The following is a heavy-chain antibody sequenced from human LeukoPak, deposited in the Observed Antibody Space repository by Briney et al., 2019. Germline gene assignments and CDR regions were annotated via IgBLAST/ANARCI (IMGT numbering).Heavy chain of an antibody. J-gene: IGHJ4*02. V-gene: IGHV4-59*08. CDR1: CGSTSSYY. CDR3: ARQGYSAYEVFDY. D-gene: IGHD5-12*01. Sequence: SETLSLTCTVSCGSTSSYYWSWIRQPPERGEGRMGYIYYSGSTNYSPSLKSRVTISVDTSKNPFSLKLSSVTAADTAVYYCARQGYSAYEVFDYWGQGTLVTVSS. CDR2: IYYSGST.